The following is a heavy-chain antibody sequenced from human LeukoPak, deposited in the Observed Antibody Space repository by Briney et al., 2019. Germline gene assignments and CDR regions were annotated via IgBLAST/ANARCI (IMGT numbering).Heavy chain of an antibody. CDR3: AKDDPPLPAAMYRY. CDR1: GFTFSSYA. Sequence: GGSLRLSCAASGFTFSSYAMSWVRQAPGKGLEWVSAISGSGGSTYYADSVKGRFTISRDSSKNTLYLQMNSLKAEDTAVYYCAKDDPPLPAAMYRYWGQGTLVTVSS. V-gene: IGHV3-23*01. D-gene: IGHD2-2*01. CDR2: ISGSGGST. J-gene: IGHJ4*02.